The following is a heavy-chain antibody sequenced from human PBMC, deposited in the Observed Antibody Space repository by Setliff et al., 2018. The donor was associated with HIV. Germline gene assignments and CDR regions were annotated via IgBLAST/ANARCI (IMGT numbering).Heavy chain of an antibody. Sequence: ASVKVSCKASADIFNAYYIHWVRQAPGQGLEWMGWITPNGDDTNYPQKFEGRVTLTRDTSIATAYMELRSLTSDDTAVYYCARVGVLRLGGFGAFDIWGQGTMVTVSS. CDR2: ITPNGDDT. D-gene: IGHD3-16*01. J-gene: IGHJ3*02. CDR1: ADIFNAYY. CDR3: ARVGVLRLGGFGAFDI. V-gene: IGHV1-2*02.